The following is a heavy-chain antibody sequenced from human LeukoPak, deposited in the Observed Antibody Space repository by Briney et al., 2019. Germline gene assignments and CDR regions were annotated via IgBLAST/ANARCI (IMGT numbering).Heavy chain of an antibody. CDR1: GFTFSSYA. J-gene: IGHJ6*02. V-gene: IGHV3-30-3*01. Sequence: PGGSLRLSCAASGFTFSSYAMHWVRQAPGKGLEWVAVISYDGSNKYYADSVKGRFTISRDNSKSTLYLQMNSLRAEDTAVYYCARDPEVGILEWFVRSYYYGMDVWGQGTTVTVSS. CDR3: ARDPEVGILEWFVRSYYYGMDV. D-gene: IGHD3-3*01. CDR2: ISYDGSNK.